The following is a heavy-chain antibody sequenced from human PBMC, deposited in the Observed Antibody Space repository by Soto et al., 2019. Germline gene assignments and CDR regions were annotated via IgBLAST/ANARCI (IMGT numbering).Heavy chain of an antibody. D-gene: IGHD2-2*01. CDR3: ATDGSYAQHV. CDR2: INSDGTTT. V-gene: IGHV3-74*01. Sequence: PGGSLRLSCAASGFTFSNTWMHWVRQAPGKGLVWVSHINSDGTTTTYADSVKGRFTISRDNAKNTVHLQMNSLRAEDTGVYYCATDGSYAQHVWGQGTTVTVSS. CDR1: GFTFSNTW. J-gene: IGHJ6*02.